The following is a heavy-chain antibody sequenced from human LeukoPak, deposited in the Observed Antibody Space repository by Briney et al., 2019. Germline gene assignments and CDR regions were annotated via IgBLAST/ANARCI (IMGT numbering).Heavy chain of an antibody. CDR3: ARSRQASGLFSF. V-gene: IGHV4-30-2*06. J-gene: IGHJ4*02. D-gene: IGHD3-10*01. Sequence: SETLSLTCTVSGGAIASGGYSWNWIRQSPGEGLEWIGCIYDRGPAYYNPSLKSRFTISVDRPKNQFFLNVTSLTAADTAVYYCARSRQASGLFSFWGQGTLVTVSS. CDR1: GGAIASGGYS. CDR2: IYDRGPA.